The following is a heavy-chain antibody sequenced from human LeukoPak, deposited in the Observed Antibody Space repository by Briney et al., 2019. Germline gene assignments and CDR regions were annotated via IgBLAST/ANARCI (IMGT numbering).Heavy chain of an antibody. Sequence: SETLSLTCTVSGGSISSYYWSWIRQPAGKGLEWIGRIYTSGSTNYNPSLKSRVTMSVDTSENQFSLKLSSVTAADTAVYYCARSNRYQLLSPLDYWGQGTLVTVSS. CDR1: GGSISSYY. J-gene: IGHJ4*02. CDR2: IYTSGST. CDR3: ARSNRYQLLSPLDY. V-gene: IGHV4-4*07. D-gene: IGHD2-2*01.